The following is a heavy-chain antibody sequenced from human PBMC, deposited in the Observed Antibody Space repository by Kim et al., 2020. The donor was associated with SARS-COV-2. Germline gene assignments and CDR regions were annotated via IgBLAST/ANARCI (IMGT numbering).Heavy chain of an antibody. Sequence: SETLSLTCTVSGGSISSGGYYWSWIRQHPGKGLEWIGYIYYSGSTYYNPSLKSRVTISVDTSKNQFSLKLSSVTAADTAVYYCARDPVWSGTTGHYYYGMDVWGQGTTVTVSS. CDR2: IYYSGST. J-gene: IGHJ6*02. D-gene: IGHD3-3*01. V-gene: IGHV4-31*03. CDR3: ARDPVWSGTTGHYYYGMDV. CDR1: GGSISSGGYY.